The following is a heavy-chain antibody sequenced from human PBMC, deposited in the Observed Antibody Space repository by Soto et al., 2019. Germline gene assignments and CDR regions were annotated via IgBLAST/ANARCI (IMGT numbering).Heavy chain of an antibody. CDR2: IYYSGST. V-gene: IGHV4-39*01. CDR1: GGSIGSSSCY. CDR3: ASSGNLLGYCSSTSCSHDAFDI. Sequence: SETLSVTCTVSGGSIGSSSCYWGWIRQRPWKGLEWIGSIYYSGSTYYNPSLKSRVTISVDTSKNQFSLKLSSVTAADTAVYYCASSGNLLGYCSSTSCSHDAFDIWGQGPMVTVPS. J-gene: IGHJ3*02. D-gene: IGHD2-2*01.